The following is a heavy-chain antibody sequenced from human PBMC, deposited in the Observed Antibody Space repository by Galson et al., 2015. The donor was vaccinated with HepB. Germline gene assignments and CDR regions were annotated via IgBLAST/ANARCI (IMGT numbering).Heavy chain of an antibody. CDR1: GGTFSNYV. V-gene: IGHV1-69*13. J-gene: IGHJ3*02. CDR3: ASDISDGGGTFDI. Sequence: SVKVSCKASGGTFSNYVISWVRQAPGQGLEWMGGIIPMYGTSNYPQKFQGRVTFTADESTTAAYMELSSLKSEDTAVYYCASDISDGGGTFDIWGQGTVVTVSS. D-gene: IGHD3-16*01. CDR2: IIPMYGTS.